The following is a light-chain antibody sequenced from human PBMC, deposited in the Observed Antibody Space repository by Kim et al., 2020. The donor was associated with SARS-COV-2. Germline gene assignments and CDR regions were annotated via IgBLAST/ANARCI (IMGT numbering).Light chain of an antibody. CDR1: QSVSSN. CDR2: GAS. Sequence: EIVMTQSPATLSVSPGERATLSCRASQSVSSNLAWYQQKPGHAPRLLIYGASTRATGIPARFSGSGSGTEFTLTISSLQSEDFAVYYCQQYNNWTRTFGQGTKVDIK. J-gene: IGKJ1*01. V-gene: IGKV3-15*01. CDR3: QQYNNWTRT.